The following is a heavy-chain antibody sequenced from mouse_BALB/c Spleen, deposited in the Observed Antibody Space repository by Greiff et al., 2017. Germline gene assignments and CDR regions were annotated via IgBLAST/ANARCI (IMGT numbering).Heavy chain of an antibody. D-gene: IGHD2-3*01. CDR1: GFSLTSYG. Sequence: VKLVESGPGLVQPSQSLSITCTVSGFSLTSYGVHWVRQSPGKGLEWLGVIWSGGSTDYNAAFISRLSISKDNSKSQVFFKMNSLQANDTAIYYCARNKDDGYYSWFAYWGQGTLVTVSA. J-gene: IGHJ3*01. CDR3: ARNKDDGYYSWFAY. CDR2: IWSGGST. V-gene: IGHV2-2*02.